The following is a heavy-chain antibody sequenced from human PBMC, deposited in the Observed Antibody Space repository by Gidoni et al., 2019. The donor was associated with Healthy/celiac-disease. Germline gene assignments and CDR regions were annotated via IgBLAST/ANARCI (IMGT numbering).Heavy chain of an antibody. CDR2: ISSSSSTI. CDR1: YS. Sequence: YSMNWVRQAPGKGLEWVSYISSSSSTIYYADSVKGRFTISRDNAKNSLYLQMNSLRDEDTAVYYCARAPTLKAVEMATRKDSYDDYWGQGTLVTVSS. J-gene: IGHJ4*02. CDR3: ARAPTLKAVEMATRKDSYDDY. V-gene: IGHV3-48*02. D-gene: IGHD5-12*01.